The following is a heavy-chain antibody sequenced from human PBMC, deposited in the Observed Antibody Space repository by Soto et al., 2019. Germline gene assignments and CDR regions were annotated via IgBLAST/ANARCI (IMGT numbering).Heavy chain of an antibody. CDR2: ISYSGST. J-gene: IGHJ6*03. CDR1: GGSISSSSSS. Sequence: QLQLQESGPGLVKPSETLSLTCTVSGGSISSSSSSWGWIRQPPGKGLEWLGIISYSGSTYYSPSLNCRATTAIDASKSLFSLKLSSGTAADTAVYYCARTYVTYVVVVTASKDFMDVWGKGTTVTVSS. CDR3: ARTYVTYVVVVTASKDFMDV. D-gene: IGHD2-2*01. V-gene: IGHV4-39*01.